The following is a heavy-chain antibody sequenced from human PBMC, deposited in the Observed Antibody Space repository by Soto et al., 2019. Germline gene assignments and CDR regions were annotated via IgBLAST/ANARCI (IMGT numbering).Heavy chain of an antibody. CDR3: ARLVYDTRLNYMYFDF. J-gene: IGHJ4*02. Sequence: SETLSLTXAVSGVSISSGNWWTWVRQTPQRGLEYIGEIFHDGTANYYPSFERRVAISVDTSKNQFSLKLTSVTAADTAIYFCARLVYDTRLNYMYFDFWGQGALVTVS. V-gene: IGHV4-4*02. D-gene: IGHD2-8*01. CDR2: IFHDGTA. CDR1: GVSISSGNW.